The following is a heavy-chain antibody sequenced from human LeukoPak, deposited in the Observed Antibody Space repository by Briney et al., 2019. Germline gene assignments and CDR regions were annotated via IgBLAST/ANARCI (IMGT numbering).Heavy chain of an antibody. D-gene: IGHD3-10*01. CDR2: IKNKVDGGTT. J-gene: IGHJ4*02. Sequence: GGSLRLSCVASRFSLTRYGMAWVRQAPGKGPEWVGRIKNKVDGGTTDYAAPVKGRFTISRDDSKSTLYLQMDSLKPEDTAVYYCSTRAGWEFLTEFWGQGTLVTVSS. V-gene: IGHV3-15*01. CDR3: STRAGWEFLTEF. CDR1: RFSLTRYG.